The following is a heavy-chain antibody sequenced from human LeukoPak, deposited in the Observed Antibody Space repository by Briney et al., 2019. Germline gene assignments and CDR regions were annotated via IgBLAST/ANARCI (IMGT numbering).Heavy chain of an antibody. V-gene: IGHV1-18*01. CDR3: ARGYTATGNWYFDL. CDR1: GYTFTSYG. CDR2: ISAYNGNT. Sequence: ASVKVSFKASGYTFTSYGISWVRQAPGQGLEWMGWISAYNGNTNYAQNLQGRVTMTTDTSTRTAYMELRSLRSDDTALYYCARGYTATGNWYFDLWGRGTLVSVSS. D-gene: IGHD4-17*01. J-gene: IGHJ2*01.